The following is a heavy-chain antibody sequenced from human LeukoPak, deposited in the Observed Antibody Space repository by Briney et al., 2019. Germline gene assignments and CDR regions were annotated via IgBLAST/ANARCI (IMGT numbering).Heavy chain of an antibody. D-gene: IGHD3-16*01. V-gene: IGHV3-30*04. J-gene: IGHJ3*02. CDR1: GFTFSSYA. CDR2: ISYDGSNK. CDR3: ARDDALGDNALDI. Sequence: GGSLRLSCAASGFTFSSYAMHWVRQAPGKGLEWVAVISYDGSNKYYADSVKGQFTISRDNSKNTLFLQMNSLRAEDTAVYYCARDDALGDNALDIWGQGTMVTVSS.